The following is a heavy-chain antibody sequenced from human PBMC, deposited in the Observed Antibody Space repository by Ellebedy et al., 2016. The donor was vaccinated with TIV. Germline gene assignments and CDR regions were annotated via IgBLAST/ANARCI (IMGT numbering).Heavy chain of an antibody. CDR2: IYYSGST. J-gene: IGHJ4*02. CDR1: GGSISSYY. V-gene: IGHV4-59*08. D-gene: IGHD6-13*01. Sequence: MPSETLSLTCTVSGGSISSYYWSWIRQPPGKGLEWMGYIYYSGSTNYNPSLKSRVTISVDTSKNQFSLKLSYVTAADTAVYYCARYSSRWSPSKYYFDYWGQGTLVTVSS. CDR3: ARYSSRWSPSKYYFDY.